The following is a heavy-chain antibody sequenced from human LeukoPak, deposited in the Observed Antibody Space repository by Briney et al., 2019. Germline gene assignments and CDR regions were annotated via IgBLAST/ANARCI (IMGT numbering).Heavy chain of an antibody. J-gene: IGHJ4*02. CDR1: GFTFSSYT. V-gene: IGHV3-23*01. Sequence: GGSLRLSCAASGFTFSSYTMNWVRQAPGKGLEWVSGIGGSGDRTYYADSVKGRFSISRDNSKNTLYLQINSLRVEDTAVYYCAKDMRMASFEHWGRGTQVTVSS. D-gene: IGHD5-24*01. CDR3: AKDMRMASFEH. CDR2: IGGSGDRT.